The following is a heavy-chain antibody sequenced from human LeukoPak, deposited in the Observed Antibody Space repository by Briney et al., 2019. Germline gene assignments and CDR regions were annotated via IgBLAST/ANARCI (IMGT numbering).Heavy chain of an antibody. D-gene: IGHD3-16*01. J-gene: IGHJ6*03. CDR1: GGTFSSYA. CDR2: IIPIFGTA. Sequence: SVKVSCKASGGTFSSYAISWVRQAPGQGLEWMGGIIPIFGTANYAQKFQGRVTITADKSTSTAYMELSSLRSEDTAVYYCARVGTYDTPDSHYRYMDVWGKGTTVTVSS. CDR3: ARVGTYDTPDSHYRYMDV. V-gene: IGHV1-69*06.